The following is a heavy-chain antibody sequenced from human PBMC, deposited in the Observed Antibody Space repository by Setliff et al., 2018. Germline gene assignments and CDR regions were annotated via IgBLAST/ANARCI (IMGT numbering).Heavy chain of an antibody. D-gene: IGHD3-22*01. Sequence: SETLSLTCVVSGASLNSADYYWGWIRQPPGKGLEWIGTLYFGGSTHYNPSLKSRVTISVDTSKNQFSLNLSPLTAADTAVYFCARSDWDSSGYYYFDYWGQGTLVTVSS. CDR3: ARSDWDSSGYYYFDY. CDR2: LYFGGST. J-gene: IGHJ4*02. V-gene: IGHV4-39*07. CDR1: GASLNSADYY.